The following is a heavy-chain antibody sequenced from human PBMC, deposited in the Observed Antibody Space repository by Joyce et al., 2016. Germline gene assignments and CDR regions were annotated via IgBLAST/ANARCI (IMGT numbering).Heavy chain of an antibody. CDR3: AKDRITIFGVVPNTPDY. V-gene: IGHV3-30*18. CDR2: VSYDGSTK. CDR1: GFSFRTFG. Sequence: QVQLVESGGGVVQPGRSLRLSCAASGFSFRTFGMHWVRQAPGKGLEWMAVVSYDGSTKNYADSVKGRFTIFSDKSKNTVFLQMNSLRPDDTAVYYCAKDRITIFGVVPNTPDYWGQGARVIVSS. D-gene: IGHD3-3*01. J-gene: IGHJ4*02.